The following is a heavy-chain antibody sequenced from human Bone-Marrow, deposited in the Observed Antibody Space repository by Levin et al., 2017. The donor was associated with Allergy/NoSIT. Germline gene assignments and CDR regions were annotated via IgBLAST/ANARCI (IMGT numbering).Heavy chain of an antibody. CDR3: AKDPFNGDYGAYYVDY. Sequence: PGGSLRLSCVGSGFKFSDFAMGWVRQAPGKGLEWVCGLSDRGGSKYYADSVKGRFTISRDNSENTLYLQLRSLRAEDTAVYYCAKDPFNGDYGAYYVDYWGQGTLVTVSS. D-gene: IGHD4-17*01. J-gene: IGHJ4*02. V-gene: IGHV3-23*01. CDR2: LSDRGGSK. CDR1: GFKFSDFA.